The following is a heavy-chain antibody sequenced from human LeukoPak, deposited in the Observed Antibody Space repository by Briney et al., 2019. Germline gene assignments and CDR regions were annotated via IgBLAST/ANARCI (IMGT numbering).Heavy chain of an antibody. CDR3: AHGSYACSRGSCQWWFDP. CDR1: GFSLTTVGVG. J-gene: IGHJ5*02. Sequence: SGPTLVKPTQTLTLTCTFSGFSLTTVGVGVGWIRQPPGKALEWLAVIYWSGDKRYNLSLQSRVTITKDTSRNQVVLTMTAMDPVDTATYFCAHGSYACSRGSCQWWFDPWGQGALVTVSS. D-gene: IGHD2-15*01. V-gene: IGHV2-5*01. CDR2: IYWSGDK.